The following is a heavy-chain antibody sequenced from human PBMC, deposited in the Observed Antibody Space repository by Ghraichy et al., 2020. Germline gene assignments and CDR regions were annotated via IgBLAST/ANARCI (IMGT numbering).Heavy chain of an antibody. CDR2: IYYSGST. CDR1: GGSISSGGYY. V-gene: IGHV4-31*03. Sequence: SETLSLTCTVSGGSISSGGYYWSWIRQLPGKGLEWIGYIYYSGSTYYNPSLKSRVTISVDTSKNQFSLKLSSVTAADTAVYYCARDLGYCAGGVCSPDAFDIWGQGTMVIVSS. D-gene: IGHD2-8*02. J-gene: IGHJ3*02. CDR3: ARDLGYCAGGVCSPDAFDI.